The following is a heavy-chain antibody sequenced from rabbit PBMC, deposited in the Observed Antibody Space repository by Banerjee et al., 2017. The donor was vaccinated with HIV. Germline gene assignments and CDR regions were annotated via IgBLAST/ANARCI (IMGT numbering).Heavy chain of an antibody. J-gene: IGHJ4*01. CDR3: ARNTGITDYNL. CDR2: IYTGSSGST. D-gene: IGHD7-1*01. CDR1: GFSFSSSHY. V-gene: IGHV1S45*01. Sequence: QAQLVESGGGLVQPEGSLTLTCKASGFSFSSSHYMCWVRQAPGKGLEWIACIYTGSSGSTYYASWAKGRFTISKTSSTTVDLQMTSLTAADTATYFCARNTGITDYNLWGPGTLVTVS.